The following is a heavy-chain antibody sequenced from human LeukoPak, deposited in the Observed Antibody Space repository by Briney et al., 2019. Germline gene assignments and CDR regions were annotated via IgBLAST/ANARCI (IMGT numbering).Heavy chain of an antibody. D-gene: IGHD3-16*01. CDR1: GFTFNKYA. J-gene: IGHJ6*03. V-gene: IGHV3-23*01. CDR2: ISCGGDTT. CDR3: AKNAGDGGYYYYFDV. Sequence: GGSLRLSCAASGFTFNKYAMGWVRQAPGKGLEVVSSISCGGDTTYYSVKGELIISRDNSKNTLFLQLNSLRADDTAIYFCAKNAGDGGYYYYFDVWGKGTTVTVSS.